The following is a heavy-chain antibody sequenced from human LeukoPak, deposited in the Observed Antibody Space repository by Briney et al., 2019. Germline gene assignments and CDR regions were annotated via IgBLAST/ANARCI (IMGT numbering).Heavy chain of an antibody. CDR1: GFTFSSYA. J-gene: IGHJ5*02. Sequence: GGSLRLSCTASGFTFSSYAMHWVRQAPGKGLEWVAVISYDGSNKYYADSVKGRFTISRDNSKNTLYLQMNSLRAEDTAVYYCTRGSSTGTLSLWFDPWGQGTLVTVSS. CDR2: ISYDGSNK. V-gene: IGHV3-30*04. CDR3: TRGSSTGTLSLWFDP. D-gene: IGHD1-14*01.